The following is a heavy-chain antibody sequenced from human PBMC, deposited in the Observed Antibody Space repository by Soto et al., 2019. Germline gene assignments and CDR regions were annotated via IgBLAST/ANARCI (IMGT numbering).Heavy chain of an antibody. V-gene: IGHV3-33*02. D-gene: IGHD2-2*03. J-gene: IGHJ4*02. CDR2: IHHDGSNT. Sequence: QVQLVESGEGGVRPGTPLSLSCAGLGLPFAPSALPGARQAPGKGLEWVASIHHDGSNTYYADTAKGRFTVSKDNSRNTLFLQMDSLRVGDTAVYFCARWIGSLNYDYWGQGTLLIVSS. CDR1: GLPFAPSA. CDR3: ARWIGSLNYDY.